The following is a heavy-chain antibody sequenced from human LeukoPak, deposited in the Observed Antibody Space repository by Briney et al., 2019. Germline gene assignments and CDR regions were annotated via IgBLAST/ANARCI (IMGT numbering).Heavy chain of an antibody. CDR2: INPNSGGT. Sequence: ASVKVSCKASGYTXTGYYMHWVRQAPGQGLEWMGWINPNSGGTNYAQKFQGRVTMTRDTSISTAYMELSRLRSDDTAVYYCAGDSVAGTTVYFFDYWGQGTLVTVSS. V-gene: IGHV1-2*02. CDR3: AGDSVAGTTVYFFDY. CDR1: GYTXTGYY. J-gene: IGHJ4*02. D-gene: IGHD6-19*01.